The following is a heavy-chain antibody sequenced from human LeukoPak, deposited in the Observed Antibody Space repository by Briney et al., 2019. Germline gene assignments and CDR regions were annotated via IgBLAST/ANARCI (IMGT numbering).Heavy chain of an antibody. V-gene: IGHV3-48*01. CDR2: ISSSSGTI. Sequence: GGSLRLSCAASGFTLSSYSMNWVRQAPGKGLEWVSYISSSSGTIYYADSVKGRFTISRDNAKNSLYLQMNSLRAEDTAVYYCARDWEPDYWGQGTLVTVSS. CDR3: ARDWEPDY. CDR1: GFTLSSYS. J-gene: IGHJ4*02. D-gene: IGHD1-26*01.